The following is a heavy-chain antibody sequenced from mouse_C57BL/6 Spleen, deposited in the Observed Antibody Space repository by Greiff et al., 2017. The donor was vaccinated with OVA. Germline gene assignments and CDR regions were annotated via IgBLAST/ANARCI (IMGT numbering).Heavy chain of an antibody. D-gene: IGHD1-1*01. J-gene: IGHJ4*01. CDR2: IDPSDSYT. Sequence: QVQLQQPGAELVMPGASVKLSCKASGYTFTSYWMHWVKQRPGQGLEWIGEIDPSDSYTNYNQKFKGKSTLTVDKSSSTAYMQLSSLTSEDSAVYDCARLGYGSSYAMDYWGQGTSVTVSS. CDR1: GYTFTSYW. V-gene: IGHV1-69*01. CDR3: ARLGYGSSYAMDY.